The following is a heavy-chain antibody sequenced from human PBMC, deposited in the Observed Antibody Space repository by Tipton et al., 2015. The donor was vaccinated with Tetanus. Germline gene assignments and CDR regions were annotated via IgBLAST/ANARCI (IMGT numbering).Heavy chain of an antibody. V-gene: IGHV3-30*03. J-gene: IGHJ4*02. Sequence: SLRLSCAASGFTFSNYGMHWVRQAPGKGLEWVAFISYDGSYKFYADSVKGRFTISRDSSKNTLYLQMNSLRAEDAAVYYCARAPRYCGGDCYHFDYWGQGTLVTVSS. CDR2: ISYDGSYK. CDR3: ARAPRYCGGDCYHFDY. CDR1: GFTFSNYG. D-gene: IGHD2-21*02.